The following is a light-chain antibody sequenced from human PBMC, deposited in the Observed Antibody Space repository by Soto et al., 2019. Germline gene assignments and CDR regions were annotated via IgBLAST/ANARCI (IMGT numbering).Light chain of an antibody. CDR1: QTIKNY. J-gene: IGKJ1*01. CDR3: QHYNSYSEA. V-gene: IGKV1-16*01. Sequence: DIQITQSPSSLSASVGDKVTITCRASQTIKNYLTWYQQRPGKAPEFLIYAASSLQSGVPSRFSGSGSGTEFTLTISSLQPDDFATYYCQHYNSYSEAFGQGAKVDIK. CDR2: AAS.